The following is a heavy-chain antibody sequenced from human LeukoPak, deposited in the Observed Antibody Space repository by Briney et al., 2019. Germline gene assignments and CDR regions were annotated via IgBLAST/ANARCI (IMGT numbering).Heavy chain of an antibody. CDR1: GFTFSSYG. CDR3: ARDRLGYCSGGSCYWDAFDI. D-gene: IGHD2-15*01. J-gene: IGHJ3*02. V-gene: IGHV3-30*03. Sequence: PGRSLRLSCAASGFTFSSYGMHWVRQAPGKGLEWVAVISYDGNIKYSADSVKGRFTISRDNSKNTLYLQMNSLRAEDTAVYYCARDRLGYCSGGSCYWDAFDIWGQGTMVTVSS. CDR2: ISYDGNIK.